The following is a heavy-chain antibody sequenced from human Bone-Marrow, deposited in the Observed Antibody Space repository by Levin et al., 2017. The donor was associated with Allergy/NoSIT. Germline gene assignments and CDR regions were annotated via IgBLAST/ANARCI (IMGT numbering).Heavy chain of an antibody. CDR1: GGSMSSHY. D-gene: IGHD4-11*01. J-gene: IGHJ5*02. CDR2: IYYTGST. V-gene: IGHV4-59*11. Sequence: SETLSLTCSVSGGSMSSHYWNWIRKSPGKGLEWIGYIYYTGSTNYNPSLKTRLTISLDMSKNQFSLKLRSVTAADTAFYYCARGKVVDYGNYGWFDRWGQGTMVTVSS. CDR3: ARGKVVDYGNYGWFDR.